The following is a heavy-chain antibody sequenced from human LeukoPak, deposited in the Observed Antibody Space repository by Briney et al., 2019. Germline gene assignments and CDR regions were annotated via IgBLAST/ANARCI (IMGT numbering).Heavy chain of an antibody. V-gene: IGHV3-23*01. J-gene: IGHJ5*02. CDR2: ITGYGAT. CDR3: AEGAAAGKVDWFDP. CDR1: GFTFSNLG. D-gene: IGHD6-13*01. Sequence: GGSLRLSCAASGFTFSNLGMMWVRQAPGTGLQWVSTITGYGATFYADSVRGRFTIFRDTSVNTLFLQMNSLGAEDTAVYYCAEGAAAGKVDWFDPWGQGTLVTVSS.